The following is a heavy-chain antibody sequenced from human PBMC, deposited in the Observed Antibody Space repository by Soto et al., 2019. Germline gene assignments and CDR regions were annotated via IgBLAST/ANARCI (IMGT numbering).Heavy chain of an antibody. J-gene: IGHJ4*01. V-gene: IGHV4-39*01. CDR1: GGPISSSGHF. D-gene: IGHD1-26*01. CDR2: IYYTGTT. Sequence: PSETLSLTCSVSGGPISSSGHFWAWIRQPPGRGLEWLATIYYTGTTYYNPSLKSRLTISMDTSKDQFSLDLTSMTAADTALYFCARRVYSGSGRDYFDRWGHGSLVTVSS. CDR3: ARRVYSGSGRDYFDR.